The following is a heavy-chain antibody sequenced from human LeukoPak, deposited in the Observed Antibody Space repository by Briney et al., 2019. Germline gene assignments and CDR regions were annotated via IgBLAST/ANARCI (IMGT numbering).Heavy chain of an antibody. Sequence: GGSLRLSCVASGFNFNMFWMSWVRQAPGKGLEWVTNIKQDASAKFYVGSVRGRFDISRDNARKSVFLQMNSLRVEDTAVYYCVRDCYITSCSLFDHWGQGILVTVST. J-gene: IGHJ4*02. V-gene: IGHV3-7*01. CDR3: VRDCYITSCSLFDH. D-gene: IGHD2-2*01. CDR2: IKQDASAK. CDR1: GFNFNMFW.